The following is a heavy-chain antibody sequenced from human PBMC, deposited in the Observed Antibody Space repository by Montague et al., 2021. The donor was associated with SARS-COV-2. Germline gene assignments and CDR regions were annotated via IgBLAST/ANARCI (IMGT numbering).Heavy chain of an antibody. J-gene: IGHJ4*02. CDR2: IYYSGST. CDR3: VEIAGAADY. Sequence: SETLSLTCTVSGGSISSSSYYWGWIRQPPGKGLEWIGSIYYSGSTYHNPSLKSRVTISVDTSKNQFSLKLSSVTAADTAVYYCVEIAGAADYWGQGTLVTVSS. D-gene: IGHD1-26*01. V-gene: IGHV4-39*01. CDR1: GGSISSSSYY.